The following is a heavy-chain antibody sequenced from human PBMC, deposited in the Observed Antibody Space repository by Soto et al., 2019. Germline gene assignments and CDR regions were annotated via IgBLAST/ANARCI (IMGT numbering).Heavy chain of an antibody. J-gene: IGHJ4*02. CDR3: AHRVLRTVFGLVTTTSIYFDF. V-gene: IGHV2-5*02. Sequence: QITLNESGPTVVRPTETLTLTCRFSGFSLTTSGVGVGWIRQSPGKAPEWLALIYWDDDKRYSAYLKSSLTIVKNTAKNQVVLTVSDLDPTDTTTYYCAHRVLRTVFGLVTTTSIYFDFLGQGIPVAVSS. D-gene: IGHD3-3*01. CDR2: IYWDDDK. CDR1: GFSLTTSGVG.